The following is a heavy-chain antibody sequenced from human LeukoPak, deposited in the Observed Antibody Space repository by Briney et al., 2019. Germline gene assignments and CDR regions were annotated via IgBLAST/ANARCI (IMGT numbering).Heavy chain of an antibody. V-gene: IGHV4-39*01. CDR3: ARRIILTDFDY. J-gene: IGHJ4*02. CDR1: GDSISTDTYY. Sequence: PSETLSHTCSVSGDSISTDTYYWGWIRQPPGKGLEWIGTIYFSGSTYYSPSLKSRVTISVDTSKNQFSLNLTSVTAADTAVYYCARRIILTDFDYWGRGTLVTVAS. CDR2: IYFSGST. D-gene: IGHD1-14*01.